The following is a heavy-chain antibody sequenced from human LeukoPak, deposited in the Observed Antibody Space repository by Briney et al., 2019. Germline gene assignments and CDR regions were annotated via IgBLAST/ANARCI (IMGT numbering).Heavy chain of an antibody. Sequence: GGALRLSCAGSGFTFISYAVSWVRQAPGPGGEWVSSISVSGGTTYYEDSVKGRFTISRDNSKNTLYLQMNSLRAEDTAVYCCAKEVGQLNYWGQGTLVTVSS. J-gene: IGHJ4*02. V-gene: IGHV3-23*01. D-gene: IGHD6-13*01. CDR1: GFTFISYA. CDR2: ISVSGGTT. CDR3: AKEVGQLNY.